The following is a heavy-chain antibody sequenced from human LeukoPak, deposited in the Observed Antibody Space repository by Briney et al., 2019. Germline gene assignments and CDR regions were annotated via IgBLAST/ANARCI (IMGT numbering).Heavy chain of an antibody. V-gene: IGHV4-39*01. Sequence: SETLSLTCTVSGGSISSSFHYWGWIRQPPGKGLEWIANIYYTGSTYYNPSLKSRVTISVDTSQNQFSLKLSSVTAADTAMYYCARRSGAGGNTGWFPNWGQGTLVSVSS. CDR3: ARRSGAGGNTGWFPN. J-gene: IGHJ4*02. CDR2: IYYTGST. CDR1: GGSISSSFHY. D-gene: IGHD6-19*01.